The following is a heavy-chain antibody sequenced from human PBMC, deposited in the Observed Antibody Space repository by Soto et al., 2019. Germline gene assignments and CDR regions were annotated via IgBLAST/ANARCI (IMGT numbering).Heavy chain of an antibody. V-gene: IGHV1-8*01. CDR2: MNPNIGNT. Sequence: ASVKVSCKASGYTFTSYDINWVRQATGQGLEWKGWMNPNIGNTGYAQKFQGRVTMTRNTSISTAYMELSSLRSEDPAVYYCARARDYDFWSGYYPDYYYYYMDVWGKGTTVTVSS. CDR3: ARARDYDFWSGYYPDYYYYYMDV. D-gene: IGHD3-3*01. J-gene: IGHJ6*03. CDR1: GYTFTSYD.